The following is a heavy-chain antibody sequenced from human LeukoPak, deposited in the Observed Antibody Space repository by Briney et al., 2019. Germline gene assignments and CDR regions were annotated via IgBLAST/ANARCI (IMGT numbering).Heavy chain of an antibody. D-gene: IGHD6-13*01. J-gene: IGHJ4*02. CDR3: ARDDSSSWGFDY. CDR1: GFTFSSYS. Sequence: PGGSLRLSCAASGFTFSSYSMNWVRQAPGKGLEWVSYISSTSRTIYYADSVKGRFTISRDNAKNSLYLQMNSLRDEDTAVYYCARDDSSSWGFDYWGQGTLVTV. CDR2: ISSTSRTI. V-gene: IGHV3-48*02.